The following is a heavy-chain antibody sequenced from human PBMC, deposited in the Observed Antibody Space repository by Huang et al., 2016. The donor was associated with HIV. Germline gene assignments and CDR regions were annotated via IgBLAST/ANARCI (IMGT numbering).Heavy chain of an antibody. V-gene: IGHV2-5*02. CDR3: ALRARQHTRYNWFDP. J-gene: IGHJ5*02. Sequence: QITLKESGPTLVKPTQTLTLTCSFSGFSLTTSGVGVGWIRQPPGKAPAWLALLYWDDDKRYRPSLRSRLTRAKDTAKSQVVLTMTNMDPLDTATYYCALRARQHTRYNWFDPWGQGVLVTVSS. CDR2: LYWDDDK. D-gene: IGHD1-1*01. CDR1: GFSLTTSGVG.